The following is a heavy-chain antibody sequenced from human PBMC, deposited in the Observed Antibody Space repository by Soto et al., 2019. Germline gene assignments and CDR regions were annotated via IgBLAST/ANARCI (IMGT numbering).Heavy chain of an antibody. CDR3: ARVSRTEVHWFDP. Sequence: SETLSLTCTVSGGSISSYYWSWIRQPPGKGLEWIGYIYYSGSTNYNPSLKSRVTISVDTSKNQFSLKLSSVTAADTAVYYCARVSRTEVHWFDPWGQGTLVTVSS. CDR1: GGSISSYY. V-gene: IGHV4-59*01. J-gene: IGHJ5*02. CDR2: IYYSGST. D-gene: IGHD1-1*01.